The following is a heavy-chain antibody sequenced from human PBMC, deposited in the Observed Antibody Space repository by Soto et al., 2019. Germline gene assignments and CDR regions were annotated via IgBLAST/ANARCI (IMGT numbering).Heavy chain of an antibody. V-gene: IGHV4-4*02. CDR1: GGSVTISNW. Sequence: QVQLQESGPGLVKPSGTLSLTCAVSGGSVTISNWWSWVRQTPGKGLEWIRHIHHSGSTNYNPSLTSRVTISVDKSKNQFSLEMKSVTAADTAVYYCARGGYYFYMDVWGKGTTVTVSS. CDR2: IHHSGST. J-gene: IGHJ6*03. D-gene: IGHD1-26*01. CDR3: ARGGYYFYMDV.